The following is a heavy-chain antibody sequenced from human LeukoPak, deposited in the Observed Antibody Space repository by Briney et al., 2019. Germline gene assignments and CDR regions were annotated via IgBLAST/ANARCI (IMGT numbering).Heavy chain of an antibody. J-gene: IGHJ4*02. Sequence: GGSLRLSCAASGFTFSSYGMHWVRQAPGKGLEWVAFIRYDGSNKYYADSVKGRFTISADKSISTAYLQWNSLKASDTAIYYCTISPDIDILTGYSRYYFDYWGQGTLVTVSS. CDR1: GFTFSSYG. V-gene: IGHV3-30*02. D-gene: IGHD3-9*01. CDR3: TISPDIDILTGYSRYYFDY. CDR2: IRYDGSNK.